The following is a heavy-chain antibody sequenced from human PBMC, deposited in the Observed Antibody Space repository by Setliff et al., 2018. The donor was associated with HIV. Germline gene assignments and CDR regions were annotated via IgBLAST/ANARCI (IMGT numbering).Heavy chain of an antibody. J-gene: IGHJ4*02. CDR2: IYASGST. D-gene: IGHD1-1*01. Sequence: SETLSLTCTVSGGSISRYYWNWIRQPAGKGLEWLGRIYASGSTDYNPSLKSRVTMSVDTSKNQFSLRLSSVTAADTAVYYCAQLGMVDDFDYWGQGTLVTVSS. CDR1: GGSISRYY. V-gene: IGHV4-4*07. CDR3: AQLGMVDDFDY.